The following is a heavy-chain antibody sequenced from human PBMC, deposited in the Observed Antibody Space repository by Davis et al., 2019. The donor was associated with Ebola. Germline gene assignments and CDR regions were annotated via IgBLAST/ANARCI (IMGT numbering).Heavy chain of an antibody. V-gene: IGHV1-3*01. CDR3: ARVAYYYDSRGFDS. CDR2: INVNNGNT. J-gene: IGHJ4*02. Sequence: ASVKVSCKASGSTLSSYAMHWVRQAPGQRLEWMGWINVNNGNTKYSQRFQGRVTITRDTFASTAFLELSRLRSEDTAVSYCARVAYYYDSRGFDSWGQGTLVTVSS. CDR1: GSTLSSYA. D-gene: IGHD3-22*01.